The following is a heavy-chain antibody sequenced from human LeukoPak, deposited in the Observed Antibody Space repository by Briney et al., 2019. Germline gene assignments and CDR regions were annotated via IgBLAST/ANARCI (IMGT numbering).Heavy chain of an antibody. CDR3: ARDLYTRAGGMDV. V-gene: IGHV4-61*08. CDR1: GGSISSSDYY. Sequence: SETLSLTCTVSGGSISSSDYYWSWIRQPPGKGLEWIGYIYYSGSTNYNPSLKSRVTISVDTSKNQFSLKLSSVTAADTAVYYCARDLYTRAGGMDVWGQGTTVTVSS. CDR2: IYYSGST. D-gene: IGHD2-15*01. J-gene: IGHJ6*02.